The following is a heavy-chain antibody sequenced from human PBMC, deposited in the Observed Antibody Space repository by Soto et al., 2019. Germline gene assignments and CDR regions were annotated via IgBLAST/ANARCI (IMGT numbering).Heavy chain of an antibody. CDR3: ASDVVVPTPSFDAFDL. D-gene: IGHD2-2*01. CDR2: IKQDGTEK. CDR1: GCTCSSYW. Sequence: GSLKPCSAAAGCTCSSYWVTWVRKAPGKGLEWVANIKQDGTEKYYVDSVKGRFSISRDNTKNSLYLQMKSLRVEDTAVYYWASDVVVPTPSFDAFDLWGQGTIVTLS. V-gene: IGHV3-7*01. J-gene: IGHJ3*01.